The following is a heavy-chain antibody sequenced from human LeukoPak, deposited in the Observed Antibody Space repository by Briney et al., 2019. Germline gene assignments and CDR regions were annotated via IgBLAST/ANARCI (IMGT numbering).Heavy chain of an antibody. CDR1: GYTFTGYY. CDR3: ARATPAYYDFWSAAY. J-gene: IGHJ4*02. Sequence: ASVKVSCTASGYTFTGYYMHWVRQAPGQGLEWMGWINPNSGGTNYAQKFQGRVTMTRDTSISTAYMELSRLRSDDTAVYYCARATPAYYDFWSAAYWGQGTLVTVSS. CDR2: INPNSGGT. V-gene: IGHV1-2*02. D-gene: IGHD3-3*01.